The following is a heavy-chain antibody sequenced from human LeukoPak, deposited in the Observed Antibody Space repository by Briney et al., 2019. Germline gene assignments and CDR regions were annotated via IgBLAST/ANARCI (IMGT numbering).Heavy chain of an antibody. CDR3: ARGSMVRGVIDY. CDR1: GFTFNNYD. Sequence: PGGSLRLSCAASGFTFNNYDMNWVRQAPGKGLEWVSYISSSSSIIYYADSVKGRFTISRDTAKNSLYLQMNSLRAEDTAVYYCARGSMVRGVIDYWGQGTLVTVSS. D-gene: IGHD3-10*01. V-gene: IGHV3-48*01. CDR2: ISSSSSII. J-gene: IGHJ4*02.